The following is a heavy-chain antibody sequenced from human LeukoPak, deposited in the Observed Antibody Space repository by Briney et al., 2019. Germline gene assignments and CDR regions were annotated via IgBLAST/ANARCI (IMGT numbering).Heavy chain of an antibody. CDR2: INQDGSEK. J-gene: IGHJ5*02. D-gene: IGHD5-18*01. CDR1: GFIFSGYW. V-gene: IGHV3-7*01. CDR3: ARDLGYPNWFDP. Sequence: SGGSLRLSCAASGFIFSGYWMSWVRQAPGKGLEWVANINQDGSEKYYVDSVKGRFTISRDNAKNSLYLQMNSLRAEDTAVYYCARDLGYPNWFDPWGQGTLVTVSS.